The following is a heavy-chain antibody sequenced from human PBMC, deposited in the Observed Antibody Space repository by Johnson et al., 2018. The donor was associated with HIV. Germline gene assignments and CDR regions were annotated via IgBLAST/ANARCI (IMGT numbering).Heavy chain of an antibody. Sequence: VQLVESGGGLVQPGGSLRLSCAASGFTFSSYDMHWVRQATGKGLEWVSAIGTAGDTYYPGSVKGRFTISRDNAKNSLLLQMDSLRDEDTAVYYCARAPYDWNAGLFDAFDMWGQGTKVTVSS. D-gene: IGHD1-20*01. J-gene: IGHJ3*02. CDR3: ARAPYDWNAGLFDAFDM. CDR1: GFTFSSYD. V-gene: IGHV3-13*01. CDR2: IGTAGDT.